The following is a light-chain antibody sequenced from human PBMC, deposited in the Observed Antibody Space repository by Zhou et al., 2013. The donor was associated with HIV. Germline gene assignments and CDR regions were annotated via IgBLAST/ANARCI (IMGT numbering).Light chain of an antibody. Sequence: EIVLTQSPGTLSLSPGGRATLSCRASQGVGNSLAWYQQKPGQAPRLLIYDISNRATGIPARFSGSGSGTEFTLIINSLEPEDFAVYYCQQRSNWPLTFGGGTKVEIK. CDR1: QGVGNS. CDR3: QQRSNWPLT. J-gene: IGKJ4*01. CDR2: DIS. V-gene: IGKV3-11*01.